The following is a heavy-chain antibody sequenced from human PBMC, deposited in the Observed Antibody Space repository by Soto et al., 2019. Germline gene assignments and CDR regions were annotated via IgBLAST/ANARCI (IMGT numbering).Heavy chain of an antibody. J-gene: IGHJ4*02. CDR3: ASSPAGYSSSWYDY. CDR2: IDPSDSYT. D-gene: IGHD6-13*01. Sequence: GESLKISCKGSGYSFTSYWISWVRQMPGKGLEWMGRIDPSDSYTNYSPSFQGHVTIPADKSISTAYLQWSSLKASDTAMYYCASSPAGYSSSWYDYWGQGTLVTVSS. V-gene: IGHV5-10-1*01. CDR1: GYSFTSYW.